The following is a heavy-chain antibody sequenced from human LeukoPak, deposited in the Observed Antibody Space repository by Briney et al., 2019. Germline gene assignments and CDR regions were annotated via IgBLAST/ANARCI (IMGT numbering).Heavy chain of an antibody. V-gene: IGHV4-4*07. J-gene: IGHJ6*02. CDR1: GGSISSYY. CDR2: IYTSGST. Sequence: PSETLSLTCTVSGGSISSYYWSWIRQPAGKGLEWIGRIYTSGSTNYNPSLKSRVTMSVDTSKNQFPLELSSVTAADTAVYYCARHGISALGYYGMDVWGQGTTVTVSS. CDR3: ARHGISALGYYGMDV. D-gene: IGHD7-27*01.